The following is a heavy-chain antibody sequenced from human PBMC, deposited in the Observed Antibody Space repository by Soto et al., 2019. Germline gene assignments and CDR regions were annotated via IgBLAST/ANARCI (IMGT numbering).Heavy chain of an antibody. V-gene: IGHV1-69*08. CDR1: GSTFSSYT. J-gene: IGHJ6*02. Sequence: QVQLVQSGAEVRKPGSSVKVSCRASGSTFSSYTVNWVRQAPGQGLEWIGRIIPILGTTDYARRVKGRVTLTADRSAKTAAMELTSLTSEDTAVYYCARRIYCGADCYSKFYYGMDVWGQGTTVTVSS. CDR2: IIPILGTT. CDR3: ARRIYCGADCYSKFYYGMDV. D-gene: IGHD2-21*02.